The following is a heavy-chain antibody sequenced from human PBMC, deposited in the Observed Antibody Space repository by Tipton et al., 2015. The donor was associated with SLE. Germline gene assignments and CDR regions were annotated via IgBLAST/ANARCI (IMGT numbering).Heavy chain of an antibody. V-gene: IGHV3-30*02. CDR2: IRYDGSNR. CDR1: GFTFSSYG. CDR3: AKVAFEGIDAFDI. J-gene: IGHJ3*02. D-gene: IGHD3-10*01. Sequence: SLRLSCAASGFTFSSYGMHWVRQAPGKGLEWVAFIRYDGSNRYYADSVKGRFTISRDNSKNTLYLQMNSLRAEDTAVYYCAKVAFEGIDAFDIWGQGTMVTVSS.